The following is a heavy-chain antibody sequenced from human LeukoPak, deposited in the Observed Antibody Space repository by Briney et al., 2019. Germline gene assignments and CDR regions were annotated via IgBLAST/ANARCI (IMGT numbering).Heavy chain of an antibody. CDR2: IWYDGSNK. CDR3: ARDGYYYDSRAYFDY. Sequence: PGRSLRLSCAASGFTFSSYGMHWVRQAPGKGLEWVAVIWYDGSNKYYADSVKGRFTISRDNSKSTLYLQMNSLRAEDTAVYYCARDGYYYDSRAYFDYWGQGTLVTVSS. J-gene: IGHJ4*02. D-gene: IGHD3-22*01. CDR1: GFTFSSYG. V-gene: IGHV3-33*01.